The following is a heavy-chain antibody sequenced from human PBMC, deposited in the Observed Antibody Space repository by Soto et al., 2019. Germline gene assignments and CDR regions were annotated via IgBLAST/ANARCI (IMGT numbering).Heavy chain of an antibody. CDR2: INPSGGST. J-gene: IGHJ5*02. CDR1: GYTFTSYY. D-gene: IGHD3-9*01. Sequence: ASVKVSCKASGYTFTSYYMHWVRQALGQGLEWMGIINPSGGSTSYAQKFQGRVTMTRDTSTSTVYMELSSLRSEDTAVYYCAREYYDILTGYQGWFDPWGQGTLVTVS. V-gene: IGHV1-46*01. CDR3: AREYYDILTGYQGWFDP.